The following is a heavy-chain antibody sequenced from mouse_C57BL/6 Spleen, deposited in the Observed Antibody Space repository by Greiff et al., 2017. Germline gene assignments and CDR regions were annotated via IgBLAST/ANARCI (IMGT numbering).Heavy chain of an antibody. CDR1: GYTFTSYW. J-gene: IGHJ2*01. D-gene: IGHD2-3*01. CDR2: IYPSDSET. CDR3: AREGVYDGYYDY. Sequence: QVQLQQPGAELVRPGSSVKLSCKASGYTFTSYWMDWVKQRPGQGLEWIGNIYPSDSETHYNQKFKDKATLTVAKSSSTAYMLLSSLTSEDSAVYYCAREGVYDGYYDYWGQGTTLTVSS. V-gene: IGHV1-61*01.